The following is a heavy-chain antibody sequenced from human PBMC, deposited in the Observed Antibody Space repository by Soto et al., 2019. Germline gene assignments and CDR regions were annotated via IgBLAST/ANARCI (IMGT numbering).Heavy chain of an antibody. CDR1: GFTFSSYG. V-gene: IGHV3-30*18. CDR2: ISYDGSNK. CDR3: AKDLGYSSSWYDLDY. J-gene: IGHJ4*02. D-gene: IGHD6-13*01. Sequence: VQLVESGGGVVQPGRSLRLSCAASGFTFSSYGMHWVRQAPGKGLEWVAVISYDGSNKYYADSVKGRFTISRDNSKNTLYRQMNGLRAEDTAVYYCAKDLGYSSSWYDLDYWGQGTLVTVSS.